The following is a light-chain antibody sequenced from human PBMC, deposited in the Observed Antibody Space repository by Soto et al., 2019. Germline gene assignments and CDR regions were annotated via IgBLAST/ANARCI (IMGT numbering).Light chain of an antibody. CDR3: QQYNNWPPDRT. CDR2: GAS. J-gene: IGKJ1*01. V-gene: IGKV3-15*01. CDR1: QSVSSN. Sequence: EIVMTQSPATLSVSPGERATLSCRASQSVSSNLAWYQQKPGQAPRLLIYGASTRATGIPARFSGSGSGTKVPLTLSRLPSEDFAIYLCQQYNNWPPDRTFGQGTKVEIK.